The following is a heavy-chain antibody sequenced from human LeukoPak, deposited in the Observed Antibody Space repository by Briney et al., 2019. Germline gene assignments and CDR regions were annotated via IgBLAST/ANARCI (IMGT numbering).Heavy chain of an antibody. CDR3: ASLVGGYYPPVESFDV. CDR2: IIGDGSTT. CDR1: GFSFRSCW. V-gene: IGHV3-74*01. Sequence: GESLRLSCAASGFSFRSCWMHWVRQAPGKELVWVSRIIGDGSTTNYADSVRRRFTISRDNAKNTLYLHMNSLRADDSAVYFCASLVGGYYPPVESFDVWGQGAMVTVAS. D-gene: IGHD3-3*01. J-gene: IGHJ3*01.